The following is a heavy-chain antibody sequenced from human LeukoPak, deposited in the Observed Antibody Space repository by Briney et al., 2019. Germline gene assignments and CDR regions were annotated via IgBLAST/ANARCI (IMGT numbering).Heavy chain of an antibody. J-gene: IGHJ4*02. Sequence: TGGSLRLSCAASGLIVSSYSMNWVRQAPGKGLEWLSYITSSSRIYYTDSVKGRVTISRDNAMTSLYLQMNSLRDEDTAVYYCARDRGSGDYGAYFDFWGQGTLVTVSS. D-gene: IGHD4-17*01. CDR2: ITSSSRI. CDR3: ARDRGSGDYGAYFDF. CDR1: GLIVSSYS. V-gene: IGHV3-48*02.